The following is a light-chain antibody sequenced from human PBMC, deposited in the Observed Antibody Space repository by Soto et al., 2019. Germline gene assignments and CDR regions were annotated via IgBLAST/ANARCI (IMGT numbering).Light chain of an antibody. V-gene: IGKV3D-20*02. CDR1: QRVSSSS. CDR2: GVS. Sequence: IVLPQSPDTLSLSPGERATLSCRASQRVSSSSLAWYQHKPGQSPRLLIFGVSSRATDIPDRFSGSGSGTDFTLTINRLEPEDFAVYYCQQRNNWPPKITFGQGTRLEIK. CDR3: QQRNNWPPKIT. J-gene: IGKJ5*01.